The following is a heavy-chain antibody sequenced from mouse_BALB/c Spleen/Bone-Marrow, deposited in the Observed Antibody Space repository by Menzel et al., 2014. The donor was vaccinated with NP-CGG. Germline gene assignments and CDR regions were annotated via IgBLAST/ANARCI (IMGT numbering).Heavy chain of an antibody. J-gene: IGHJ2*01. CDR2: IDPANGNT. V-gene: IGHV14-3*02. CDR3: ARNYGSSLGY. D-gene: IGHD1-1*01. CDR1: GFNIEDSY. Sequence: EVQLQQSGAEIVKPGASVKSSCTTSGFNIEDSYIYWMKQRPEQGLEWIGRIDPANGNTKYDPKFQGKATITVDTSSATAFLQLSSLTSEDTAVYYCARNYGSSLGYWGQGTTLTVSS.